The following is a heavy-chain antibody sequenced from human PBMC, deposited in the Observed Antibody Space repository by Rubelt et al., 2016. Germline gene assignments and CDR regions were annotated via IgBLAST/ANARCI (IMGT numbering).Heavy chain of an antibody. J-gene: IGHJ6*02. Sequence: QLQLQESGPGLVKPSETLSLTCTVSGGSISSSSYYWGWIRQPPGKGLEWIGSIYYSGSTYYNPSLKSRVTISVDTSNNQFSLKLSSVTAADTAVYYCASSLPNLFGIAARDYYYYYGMDVWGQGTTVTVSS. V-gene: IGHV4-39*01. D-gene: IGHD6-6*01. CDR1: GGSISSSSYY. CDR2: IYYSGST. CDR3: ASSLPNLFGIAARDYYYYYGMDV.